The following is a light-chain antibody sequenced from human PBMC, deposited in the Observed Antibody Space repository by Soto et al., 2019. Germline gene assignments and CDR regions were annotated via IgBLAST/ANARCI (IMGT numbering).Light chain of an antibody. V-gene: IGLV2-14*01. Sequence: QSVLAQPASVSESPGQSITISCTGTSSDVGGYSYVSWFQQHPNKAPKVLIYEVSNRPSGVSNRFSGSKSGNTASLTISGLQAEDEADYYCSSYTSSSTYVFGTGTKVTVL. CDR3: SSYTSSSTYV. CDR2: EVS. CDR1: SSDVGGYSY. J-gene: IGLJ1*01.